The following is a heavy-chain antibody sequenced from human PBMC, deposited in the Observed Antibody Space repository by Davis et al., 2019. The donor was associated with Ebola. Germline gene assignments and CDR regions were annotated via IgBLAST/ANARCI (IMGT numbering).Heavy chain of an antibody. J-gene: IGHJ6*04. CDR2: ISSSSSTI. CDR3: ARDAPMDV. Sequence: GESLKISCASSSFPFHLFDMHWVRQAPGKGLEWVSYISSSSSTIYYADSVKGRFTISRDNARNSLYLQMNSLRAEDTAMYYCARDAPMDVWGKGT. CDR1: SFPFHLFD. V-gene: IGHV3-48*04.